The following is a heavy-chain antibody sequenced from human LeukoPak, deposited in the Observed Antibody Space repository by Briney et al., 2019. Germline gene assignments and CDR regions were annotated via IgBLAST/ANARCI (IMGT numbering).Heavy chain of an antibody. J-gene: IGHJ4*02. Sequence: PGGSLRLSCAASGFTVSSNYMSWVRQAPGKGLEWVSVIYSGGSTYYADSVKGRFTISRDNAKNTLYLQMNSLRAEDTAVYYCARDRTGDGYLAWGQGTLVTVSS. V-gene: IGHV3-53*01. CDR3: ARDRTGDGYLA. D-gene: IGHD5-24*01. CDR2: IYSGGST. CDR1: GFTVSSNY.